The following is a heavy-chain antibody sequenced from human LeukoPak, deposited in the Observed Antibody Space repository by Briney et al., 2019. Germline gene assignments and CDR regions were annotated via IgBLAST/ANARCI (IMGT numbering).Heavy chain of an antibody. V-gene: IGHV4-30-2*01. J-gene: IGHJ4*02. D-gene: IGHD3-9*01. CDR2: IYHSGST. CDR3: ARGYYDILTGYAPFDY. Sequence: PSQTLSLTCAVSGGSISSGGYSWSWIRQPPGKGLEWIGYIYHSGSTYYNPSLKSRVTISVDRSKNQFSLKLSSVTAADTAVYYCARGYYDILTGYAPFDYWGQGTLVTVSS. CDR1: GGSISSGGYS.